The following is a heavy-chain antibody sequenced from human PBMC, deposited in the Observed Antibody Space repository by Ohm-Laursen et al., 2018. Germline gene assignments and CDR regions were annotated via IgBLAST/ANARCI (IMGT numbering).Heavy chain of an antibody. CDR2: ISNSGNT. Sequence: SQTLSLTCTVSGDSINSSYWSWIRQPPGKGLEWIGFISNSGNTNYNPSLKSRVTISVDTSKNQISLKLGSVTVADTAVFYCARRGSGGRSFDYWGQDPWSPSPQ. V-gene: IGHV4-59*08. D-gene: IGHD2-15*01. CDR3: ARRGSGGRSFDY. J-gene: IGHJ4*01. CDR1: GDSINSSY.